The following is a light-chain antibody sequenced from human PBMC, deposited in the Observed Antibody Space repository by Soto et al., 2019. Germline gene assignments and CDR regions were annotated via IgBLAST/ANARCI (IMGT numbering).Light chain of an antibody. J-gene: IGLJ2*01. Sequence: QSVLTQTPSVSGAPGQRVTISCTGTSSNIGAGYDVHWYKQFPGTAPKLLIYGNYNRPSGVPDRFSGSKSGTSASLAITGVQAEDEAHYYCQTYDNSLSAVGFGGGTKVTVL. CDR3: QTYDNSLSAVG. V-gene: IGLV1-40*01. CDR1: SSNIGAGYD. CDR2: GNY.